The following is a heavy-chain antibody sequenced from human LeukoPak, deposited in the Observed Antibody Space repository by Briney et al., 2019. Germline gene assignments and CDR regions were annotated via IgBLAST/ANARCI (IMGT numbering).Heavy chain of an antibody. CDR3: ARDRGREYCSGGSCPYNWFDP. J-gene: IGHJ5*02. Sequence: ASVKVSCKASGGTFSSYAISWVRQAPGQGLEWMGRIIPILGIANYAQKFQGRVTITADKSTSTAYMELSSLRSEDTAVYYCARDRGREYCSGGSCPYNWFDPWGQGTLVTVSS. CDR2: IIPILGIA. V-gene: IGHV1-69*04. D-gene: IGHD2-15*01. CDR1: GGTFSSYA.